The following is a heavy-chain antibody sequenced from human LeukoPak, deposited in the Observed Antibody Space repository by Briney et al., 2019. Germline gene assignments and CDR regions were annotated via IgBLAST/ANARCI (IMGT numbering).Heavy chain of an antibody. CDR1: GFPFSSYW. J-gene: IGHJ4*02. CDR3: TRVGYIDEGIDY. D-gene: IGHD5-24*01. CDR2: IKQDGSKK. Sequence: GGSLRLSCVASGFPFSSYWMTWVRQAPGKGLEWVANIKQDGSKKSYVDSVKGRFTISRDNAKNSLYLHMNSLRAEDTAIYYCTRVGYIDEGIDYWGQGTLVTVSS. V-gene: IGHV3-7*04.